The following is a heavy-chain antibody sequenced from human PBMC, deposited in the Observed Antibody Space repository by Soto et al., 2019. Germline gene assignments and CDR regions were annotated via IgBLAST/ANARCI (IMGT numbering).Heavy chain of an antibody. CDR2: IYYSGST. Sequence: SETLSLTCTVSGGSISSGGYYWSWIRQHPGKGLEWIGYIYYSGSTYYNPSLKSRVTISVDTSKNQFSLKLSSVTAADTAVYYCARRYCSSTSCHPYYMDVWGKGTTVTVSS. J-gene: IGHJ6*03. D-gene: IGHD2-2*01. CDR1: GGSISSGGYY. V-gene: IGHV4-31*03. CDR3: ARRYCSSTSCHPYYMDV.